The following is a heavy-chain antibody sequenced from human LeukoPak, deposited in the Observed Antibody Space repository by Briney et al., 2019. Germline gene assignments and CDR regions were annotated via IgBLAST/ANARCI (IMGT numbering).Heavy chain of an antibody. Sequence: GGSLRLSCAASGFTFSSYAMSWVRQAPGKGLEWVSAISGSGGSTYYADSVKGRLTISRDNSKNTLYLQMNSLRAEDTAVYYCAKVCDLYYDILTGYYGGHQNSFDYWGQGTLVTVSS. V-gene: IGHV3-23*01. CDR3: AKVCDLYYDILTGYYGGHQNSFDY. CDR1: GFTFSSYA. CDR2: ISGSGGST. J-gene: IGHJ4*02. D-gene: IGHD3-9*01.